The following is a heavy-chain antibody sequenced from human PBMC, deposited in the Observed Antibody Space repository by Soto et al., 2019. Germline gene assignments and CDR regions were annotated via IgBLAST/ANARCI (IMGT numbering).Heavy chain of an antibody. CDR1: GGSISSYY. D-gene: IGHD6-13*01. CDR2: IYYSGST. V-gene: IGHV4-59*08. CDR3: ARLPPRLGSWYAFDI. Sequence: SETLSLTCTVSGGSISSYYWSWIRQPPGKGLKWIGYIYYSGSTNYNPSLKSRVTISVDTSKNQFSLKLSSVTAADTAVYYCARLPPRLGSWYAFDIWGQGTMVTVSS. J-gene: IGHJ3*02.